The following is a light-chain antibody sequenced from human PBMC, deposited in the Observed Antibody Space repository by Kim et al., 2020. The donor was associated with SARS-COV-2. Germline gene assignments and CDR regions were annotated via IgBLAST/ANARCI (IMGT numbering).Light chain of an antibody. Sequence: MVAIARHVGKYNIGGGYDVHWYQQPPGTSPKLLIYGNDSRPSGVPARFSCSKSGTSASLVITGLQGEDEADYYCHSYDGSLRGYVFGTGTKVTVL. J-gene: IGLJ1*01. V-gene: IGLV1-40*01. CDR2: GND. CDR1: KYNIGGGYD. CDR3: HSYDGSLRGYV.